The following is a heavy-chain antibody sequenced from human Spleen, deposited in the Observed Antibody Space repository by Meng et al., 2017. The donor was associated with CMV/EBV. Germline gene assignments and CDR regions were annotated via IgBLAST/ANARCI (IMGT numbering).Heavy chain of an antibody. CDR3: ARGAFD. Sequence: GESLKISCAASGFSVGNNYMNWVRQAPGKGLEWVSVIYDVGNIYYADSVKGRFFIARDSSKNMLYLQMNSLRPEDTALYYCARGAFDWGQGTQVTVS. CDR2: IYDVGNI. J-gene: IGHJ4*02. D-gene: IGHD2/OR15-2a*01. V-gene: IGHV3-66*02. CDR1: GFSVGNNY.